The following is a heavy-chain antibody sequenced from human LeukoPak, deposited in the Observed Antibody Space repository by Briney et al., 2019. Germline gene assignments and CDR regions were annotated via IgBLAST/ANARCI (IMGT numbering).Heavy chain of an antibody. Sequence: PGRSLRLSCTASGFTFGDYAVNWVRQAPGKGLEWVGFIRSKEYGGTGDYAASVKGRFSVSRDDSKSIAYLQMNSLKSEDTAVYYCTRAGKRDIFVVPAANGFWGRGTLVTVSS. CDR3: TRAGKRDIFVVPAANGF. CDR2: IRSKEYGGTG. J-gene: IGHJ4*02. V-gene: IGHV3-49*04. D-gene: IGHD2-2*01. CDR1: GFTFGDYA.